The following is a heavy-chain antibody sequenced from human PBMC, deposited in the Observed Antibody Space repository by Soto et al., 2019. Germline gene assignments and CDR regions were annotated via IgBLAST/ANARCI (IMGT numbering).Heavy chain of an antibody. J-gene: IGHJ4*02. V-gene: IGHV3-30-3*01. D-gene: IGHD1-26*01. CDR3: ARVSWELPGDY. Sequence: QVQLVESGGGVVQPGRSLRLSCAASGFTFSSYAMHWVRQAPGKGLEWVAVISYDGSNKYYADSVKGRFTISRDNSKNTRYLQMNSLRAEDTAVYYCARVSWELPGDYWGQGTLVTVSS. CDR1: GFTFSSYA. CDR2: ISYDGSNK.